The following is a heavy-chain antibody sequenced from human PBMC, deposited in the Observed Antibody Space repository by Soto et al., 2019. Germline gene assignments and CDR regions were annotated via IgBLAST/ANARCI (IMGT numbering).Heavy chain of an antibody. CDR2: IWYDGSNK. J-gene: IGHJ6*02. D-gene: IGHD2-15*01. Sequence: GGSLRLSCAASGFTFSIYGMHGVRQAPGKGLEWVAVIWYDGSNKYYADSVKGRFTISRDNSKNTLYLQMNSLRAEDTAVYYCFTPGNYYYGMDVWGQGTTVTVS. CDR3: FTPGNYYYGMDV. CDR1: GFTFSIYG. V-gene: IGHV3-33*01.